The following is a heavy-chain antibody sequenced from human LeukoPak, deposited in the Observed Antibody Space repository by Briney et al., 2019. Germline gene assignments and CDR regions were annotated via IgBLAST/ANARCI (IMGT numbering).Heavy chain of an antibody. D-gene: IGHD5-18*01. Sequence: PSETLSLTCAVSGYSISSGYYWGWIRQPPGKGLEWIGSIYHSGSTYYNPSLKSRVTISVDTSKNQFSLKLSSVTAADTAVYYCASAAMASLFDYWGQGTLVTVSS. CDR2: IYHSGST. CDR3: ASAAMASLFDY. CDR1: GYSISSGYY. J-gene: IGHJ4*02. V-gene: IGHV4-38-2*01.